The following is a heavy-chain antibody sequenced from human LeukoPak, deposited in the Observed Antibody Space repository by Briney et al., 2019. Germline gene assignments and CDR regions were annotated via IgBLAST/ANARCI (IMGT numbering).Heavy chain of an antibody. J-gene: IGHJ4*02. V-gene: IGHV3-30*04. CDR2: ISYDGSNK. Sequence: GGSLRLSCAASGFTFSSYAMHWVRQAPGKGLEWVAVISYDGSNKYYADSVKGRFTTSRDNSKNTLYLQMNSLRAEDTAVYYCGGSSGSDDYWGQGTLVTVSS. CDR1: GFTFSSYA. CDR3: GGSSGSDDY. D-gene: IGHD3-22*01.